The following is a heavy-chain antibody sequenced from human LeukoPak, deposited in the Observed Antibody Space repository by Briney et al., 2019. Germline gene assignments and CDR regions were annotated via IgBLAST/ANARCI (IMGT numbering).Heavy chain of an antibody. D-gene: IGHD3-10*01. CDR2: IYYTATN. J-gene: IGHJ4*02. V-gene: IGHV4-39*01. CDR1: GGSISSGGIY. Sequence: PSETLSLTCTVSGGSISSGGIYWGWNRQPPGRGLEWNGSIYYTATNYYNTSLKSRVAISVEMSKIQFSLKLSYVTAGDTAVYYCARHPIYGSGTTGISWGQGTLVTVSS. CDR3: ARHPIYGSGTTGIS.